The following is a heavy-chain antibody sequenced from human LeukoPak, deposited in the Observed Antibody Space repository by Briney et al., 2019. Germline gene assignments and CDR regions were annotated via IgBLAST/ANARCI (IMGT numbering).Heavy chain of an antibody. J-gene: IGHJ4*02. D-gene: IGHD5-18*01. V-gene: IGHV3-7*01. Sequence: GGSLRLSCAASGFTFSSYWMSWVRQAPGEGLEWVANIRHDGSEKYYVDSVKGRFTISRDNAKDSLYLQMNSLRVEDTAVYYCARGGSRQYNFWGQGTLVTVSS. CDR1: GFTFSSYW. CDR3: ARGGSRQYNF. CDR2: IRHDGSEK.